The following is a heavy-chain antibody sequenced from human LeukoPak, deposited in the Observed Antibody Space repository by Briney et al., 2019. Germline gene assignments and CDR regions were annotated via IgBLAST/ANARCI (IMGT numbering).Heavy chain of an antibody. Sequence: GGSLRLSCAASGFTFSNYWMYWVRQAPGKGLVWVSRINSDGSSTSYADPVKGRFTISRDNAKNTLYLQMYSLRVEDTAVYYCVVAICGGNCSHWGRGTLVIVSS. V-gene: IGHV3-74*01. CDR2: INSDGSST. D-gene: IGHD2-21*02. J-gene: IGHJ4*02. CDR1: GFTFSNYW. CDR3: VVAICGGNCSH.